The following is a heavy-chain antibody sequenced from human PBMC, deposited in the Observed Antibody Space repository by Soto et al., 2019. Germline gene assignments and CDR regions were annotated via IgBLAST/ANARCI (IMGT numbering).Heavy chain of an antibody. V-gene: IGHV3-23*01. CDR3: AKAGLFGGKDCSTPSCPPGS. CDR1: GFTFSTYA. D-gene: IGHD2-2*01. J-gene: IGHJ5*02. Sequence: GGSLRLSCAASGFTFSTYAMTWVRHSPGKGLDWVSTISGSGSSTYYADSVKGRFTISRDSSKNTLFLQMNSLRAEDTAVYYCAKAGLFGGKDCSTPSCPPGSWGQGALVTVSS. CDR2: ISGSGSST.